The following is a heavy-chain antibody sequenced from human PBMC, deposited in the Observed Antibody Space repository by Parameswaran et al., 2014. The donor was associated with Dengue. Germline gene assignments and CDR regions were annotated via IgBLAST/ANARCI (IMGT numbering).Heavy chain of an antibody. D-gene: IGHD3-22*01. J-gene: IGHJ4*02. CDR2: IYYSGST. CDR3: ARRNNYYDSSGEFDY. V-gene: IGHV4-31*02. Sequence: RWIRQPPGRAWSGLGYIYYSGSTYYNPSLKSRVTISVDTSKNQFSLKLSSVTAADTAVYYCARRNNYYDSSGEFDYWGQGNPGHRLL.